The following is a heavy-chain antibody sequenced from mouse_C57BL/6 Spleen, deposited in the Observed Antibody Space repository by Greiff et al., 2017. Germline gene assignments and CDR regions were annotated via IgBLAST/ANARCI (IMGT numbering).Heavy chain of an antibody. V-gene: IGHV1-4*01. Sequence: VLLQQSGAELARPGASVKMSCKASGYTFTSYTMPWVKQRPGPGLEWIGYINPSSGYTKYNQKLKDKATLTADKTSSTAYMQLSSLTSEDSAVYYCARGEGYESYRGKGTTLTVSS. CDR3: ARGEGYESY. D-gene: IGHD2-2*01. J-gene: IGHJ2*01. CDR2: INPSSGYT. CDR1: GYTFTSYT.